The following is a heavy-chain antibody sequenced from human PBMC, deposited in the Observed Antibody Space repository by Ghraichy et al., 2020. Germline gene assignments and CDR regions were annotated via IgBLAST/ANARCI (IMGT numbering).Heavy chain of an antibody. V-gene: IGHV4-34*01. J-gene: IGHJ4*02. CDR3: ALADSSGYYPFLFDY. CDR1: GGSFSGYY. D-gene: IGHD3-22*01. Sequence: SQTLSLTCAVYGGSFSGYYWSWIRQPPGKGLEWIGEINHSGSTNYNPSLKSRVTISVDTSKNQFSLKLSSVTAADTAVYYCALADSSGYYPFLFDYWRQGTLVTVSS. CDR2: INHSGST.